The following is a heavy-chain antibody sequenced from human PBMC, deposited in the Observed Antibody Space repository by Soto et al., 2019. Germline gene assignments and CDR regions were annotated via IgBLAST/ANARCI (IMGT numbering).Heavy chain of an antibody. D-gene: IGHD3-9*01. V-gene: IGHV2-70*01. CDR2: IDWDDEK. Sequence: SGPTLVNPTQTLTLTCTVSGFSLSTSGMCVSWIRQPPGKALEWLALIDWDDEKFYSTSLKTRLTISKDTSKNQVVLTMTNMDPVDTGTYYCARTPLRYVAWSYTMDVWGHGTTVTVSS. J-gene: IGHJ6*02. CDR3: ARTPLRYVAWSYTMDV. CDR1: GFSLSTSGMC.